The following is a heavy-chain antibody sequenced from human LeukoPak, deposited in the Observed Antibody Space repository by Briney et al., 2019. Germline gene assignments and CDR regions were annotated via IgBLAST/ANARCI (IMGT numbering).Heavy chain of an antibody. V-gene: IGHV1-24*01. D-gene: IGHD3-22*01. CDR1: GYTLTELS. CDR2: FDPEDGET. J-gene: IGHJ4*02. CDR3: ATSRIVVVIPSFDY. Sequence: ASVTVSCKVSGYTLTELSMHWVRQAPGKGLEWMGGFDPEDGETICAQKFQGRVTMTEDTSTDTAYMELSSLRSEDTAVYYCATSRIVVVIPSFDYWGQGTLVTVSS.